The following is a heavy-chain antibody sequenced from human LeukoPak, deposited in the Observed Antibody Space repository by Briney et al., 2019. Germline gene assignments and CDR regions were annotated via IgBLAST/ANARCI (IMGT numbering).Heavy chain of an antibody. D-gene: IGHD6-13*01. J-gene: IGHJ5*02. Sequence: SETLSLTCTVSGGSISSAAYYWGWVRQPPGKGRDWIGSIYYTGTTYYSPSLQTRATLSFDTSKNQFSLKLTSVTAADTAVYFCARRPIAAGNNWFDPWGQGTLVTVSS. CDR2: IYYTGTT. V-gene: IGHV4-39*01. CDR1: GGSISSAAYY. CDR3: ARRPIAAGNNWFDP.